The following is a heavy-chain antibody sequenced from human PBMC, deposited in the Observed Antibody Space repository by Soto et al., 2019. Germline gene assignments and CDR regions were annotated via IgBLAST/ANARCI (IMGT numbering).Heavy chain of an antibody. CDR3: AREFSDYCSGGSCYSGGFDY. D-gene: IGHD2-15*01. V-gene: IGHV4-31*03. J-gene: IGHJ4*02. Sequence: QVQLQESGPGLVKPSQTLSLTCTVSGGSISSGGYYWSWIRQHPGKGLEWIGYIYYSGSTYYNPSLKRRVTISVDTSKNQFSLKLSSVTAADTAVYYCAREFSDYCSGGSCYSGGFDYWGQGTLVTVSS. CDR1: GGSISSGGYY. CDR2: IYYSGST.